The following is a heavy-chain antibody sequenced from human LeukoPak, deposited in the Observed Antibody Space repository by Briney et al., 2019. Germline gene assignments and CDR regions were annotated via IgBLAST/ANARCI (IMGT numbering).Heavy chain of an antibody. Sequence: ASVKVSCKASGYTFTGYYMHWVRQAPGQGLEWMGWINPNSGGTNYAQKFQGRVTMTRDTSISTAYMELSRLRSDDTAVYYCARETVTPELSGAFDIWGQGTMVTVSS. D-gene: IGHD4-17*01. CDR2: INPNSGGT. V-gene: IGHV1-2*02. CDR1: GYTFTGYY. CDR3: ARETVTPELSGAFDI. J-gene: IGHJ3*02.